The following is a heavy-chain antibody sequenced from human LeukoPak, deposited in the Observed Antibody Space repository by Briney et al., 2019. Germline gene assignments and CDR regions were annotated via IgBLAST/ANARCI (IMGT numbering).Heavy chain of an antibody. CDR2: IYHTGTT. J-gene: IGHJ6*03. D-gene: IGHD2-15*01. Sequence: PSGTLSLTCAVSGGSISSGNWWSWVRQPPGKGLEWIGEIYHTGTTNYNPSLKSRVTISVDKSKNQFSLKLNSVTAADTALYYCARDPRCGSCNYYYMDVWGKGTTVTVSS. CDR3: ARDPRCGSCNYYYMDV. CDR1: GGSISSGNW. V-gene: IGHV4-4*02.